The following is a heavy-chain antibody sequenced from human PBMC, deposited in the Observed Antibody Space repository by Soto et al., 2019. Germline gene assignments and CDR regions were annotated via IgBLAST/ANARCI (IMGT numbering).Heavy chain of an antibody. CDR3: GREILDAFDV. CDR1: GFTFSSYF. CDR2: MSGAGSYI. Sequence: GGSLRLSCAASGFTFSSYFMCWVRQAPGKGLEWVSSMSGAGSYIYYADSVKGRLTISRDNAKNYLYLQIYSLRAEDTAVYFCGREILDAFDVWGQGTMVTVSS. J-gene: IGHJ3*01. V-gene: IGHV3-21*01.